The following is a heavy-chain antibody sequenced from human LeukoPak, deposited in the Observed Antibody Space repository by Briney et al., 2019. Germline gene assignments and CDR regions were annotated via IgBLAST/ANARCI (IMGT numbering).Heavy chain of an antibody. CDR2: IIGSGGST. J-gene: IGHJ6*02. Sequence: GGSLRLSCAASGFTFSSYAMSWVRQAPGKGLGWVSAIIGSGGSTYYADSVKGRFTISRDNSKNTLYLQMNSLRAEDTAVYYCAKSLAAAGDYYYGMDVWGQGTTVTVSS. CDR3: AKSLAAAGDYYYGMDV. CDR1: GFTFSSYA. D-gene: IGHD6-13*01. V-gene: IGHV3-23*01.